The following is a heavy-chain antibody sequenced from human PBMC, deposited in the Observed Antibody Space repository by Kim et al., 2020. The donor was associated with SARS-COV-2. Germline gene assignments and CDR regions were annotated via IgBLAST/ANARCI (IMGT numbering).Heavy chain of an antibody. V-gene: IGHV3-30*18. J-gene: IGHJ6*02. CDR3: AKIPTYYYDTSGYYYGSGMDV. Sequence: GGSLRLSCAASGFTFSSYGMHWVRQAPGKGLEWVAGISYDGSNKYYADSVKGRFTISRDNSKNTLYLQMNSLRAEDTAVYYCAKIPTYYYDTSGYYYGSGMDVWGQGTTVTVSS. CDR1: GFTFSSYG. D-gene: IGHD3-22*01. CDR2: ISYDGSNK.